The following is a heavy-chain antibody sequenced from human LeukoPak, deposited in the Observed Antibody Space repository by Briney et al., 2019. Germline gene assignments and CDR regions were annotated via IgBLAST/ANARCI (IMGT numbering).Heavy chain of an antibody. V-gene: IGHV1-69*13. J-gene: IGHJ4*02. CDR1: GGTSRRFT. D-gene: IGHD3-22*01. CDR2: ITPIFGTA. CDR3: AREWGLESSGYYYAY. Sequence: SVKVSCKASGGTSRRFTISWVRQAPGQGFEWMGGITPIFGTANFAQKFQGRVSITADESTSTAFMELSSLRSEDTAVYYCAREWGLESSGYYYAYWGQGTLVTVSS.